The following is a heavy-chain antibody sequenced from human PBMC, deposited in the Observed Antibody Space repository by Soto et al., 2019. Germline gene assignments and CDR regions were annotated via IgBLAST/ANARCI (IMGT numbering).Heavy chain of an antibody. D-gene: IGHD4-17*01. CDR1: GGTFSSYT. CDR2: IIPILGIA. V-gene: IGHV1-69*02. CDR3: ALDYGGNSDLDAFEI. J-gene: IGHJ3*02. Sequence: QVQLVQSGAEVKKPGSSVKVSCKASGGTFSSYTISWVRQAPGQGLEWMGRIIPILGIANYAQKFQGRVTITADKSTSTAYMELSSLRSEDTAVYYCALDYGGNSDLDAFEIWGQGTMVTVSS.